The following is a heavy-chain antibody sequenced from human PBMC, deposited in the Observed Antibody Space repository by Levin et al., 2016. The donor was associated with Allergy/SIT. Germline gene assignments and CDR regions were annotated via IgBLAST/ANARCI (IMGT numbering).Heavy chain of an antibody. V-gene: IGHV3-23*01. D-gene: IGHD2-15*01. Sequence: GESLKISCAASGFTFSSYAMSWVRQAPGKGLEWVSAISGSGGSTYYADSVKGRFTISRDNSKNTLYLQMNSLRAEDTAVYYCAKDRIPRRTWGQGTLVTVSS. CDR3: AKDRIPRRT. CDR2: ISGSGGST. CDR1: GFTFSSYA. J-gene: IGHJ5*02.